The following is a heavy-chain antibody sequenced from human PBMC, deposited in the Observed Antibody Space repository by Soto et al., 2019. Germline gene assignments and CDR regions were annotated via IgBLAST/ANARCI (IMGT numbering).Heavy chain of an antibody. CDR2: ISSGSGTI. D-gene: IGHD2-21*02. J-gene: IGHJ6*02. Sequence: EVQLVESGGGLEQPGGSLRLSCAASGFAFSTYSMNWVRQAPGKGLEWASYISSGSGTIYYADSVKGRFTISRDNAKNSLYLQMNSLRDEDTAVYYCAREGDCGGDCRPPYYYYGMDVWGQGTTVTVSS. CDR1: GFAFSTYS. V-gene: IGHV3-48*02. CDR3: AREGDCGGDCRPPYYYYGMDV.